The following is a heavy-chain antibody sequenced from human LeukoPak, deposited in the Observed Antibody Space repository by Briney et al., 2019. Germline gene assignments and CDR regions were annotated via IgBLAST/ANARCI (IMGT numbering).Heavy chain of an antibody. CDR2: IDTSGST. D-gene: IGHD3-3*01. CDR3: ARGGADFWSAVSAGFDY. Sequence: SETLSLTCTVSGGSISSYYWSWIRRPAGKGLEWIGRIDTSGSTNYNPSLKSRVTISVDTSKNQFSLKLSSVTAADTAVYYCARGGADFWSAVSAGFDYWGQGTLVTVSS. V-gene: IGHV4-4*07. CDR1: GGSISSYY. J-gene: IGHJ4*02.